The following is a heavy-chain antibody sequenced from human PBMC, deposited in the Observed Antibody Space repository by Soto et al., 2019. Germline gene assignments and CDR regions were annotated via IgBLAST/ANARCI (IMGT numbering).Heavy chain of an antibody. D-gene: IGHD3-10*01. CDR1: GFTFSSYS. CDR3: ARGTALWFGELFY. Sequence: GGSLRLSCAASGFTFSSYSMNWVRQAPGKGLEWVSYISSSSSTIYYADSVKGRFTISRDNTKNSLYLQMNSLRDEDTAVYYCARGTALWFGELFYWGQGTLVTVSS. V-gene: IGHV3-48*02. CDR2: ISSSSSTI. J-gene: IGHJ4*02.